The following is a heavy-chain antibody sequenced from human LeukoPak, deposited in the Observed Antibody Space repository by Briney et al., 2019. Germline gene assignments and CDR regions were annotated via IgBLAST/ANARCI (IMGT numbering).Heavy chain of an antibody. CDR1: GYTFTSYD. J-gene: IGHJ5*02. CDR3: ARGEVLRFLEWLSANWFDP. V-gene: IGHV1-8*01. CDR2: MNPNSGNT. Sequence: GASVKVSCKASGYTFTSYDINWVRQATGQGLEWMGWMNPNSGNTGYAQKFQGRVTMTRNTSISTAYMVLSSLRSEDTAVYYCARGEVLRFLEWLSANWFDPWGQGTLVTVSS. D-gene: IGHD3-3*01.